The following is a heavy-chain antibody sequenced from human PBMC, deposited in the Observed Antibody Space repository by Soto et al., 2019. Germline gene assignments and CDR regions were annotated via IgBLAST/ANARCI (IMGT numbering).Heavy chain of an antibody. CDR2: MYHTGST. V-gene: IGHV4-30-2*01. CDR1: GGSISNCGYS. Sequence: LSETLSLTCAVSGGSISNCGYSWSWIRQPPGKGLEWIGYMYHTGSTYYNPSLKSRVTISIDRSKNQFSLKLSSVTAADTAVYYCSRVPDYWGQGILVTVSS. CDR3: SRVPDY. D-gene: IGHD2-2*01. J-gene: IGHJ4*02.